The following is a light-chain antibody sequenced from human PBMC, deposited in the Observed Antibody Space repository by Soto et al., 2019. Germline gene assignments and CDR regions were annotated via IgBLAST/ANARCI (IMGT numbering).Light chain of an antibody. J-gene: IGLJ2*01. CDR2: ADN. CDR3: QSYDTSLSGFVV. Sequence: QSVLTQPPSVSGAPVQRVTISCTGSSSNIGAGYGVHWYQQLPGTAPKLLIYADNNRPSAVPDRFSGSKSGTSASLAITGLQAEDEADYYCQSYDTSLSGFVVFGGGPQLTV. V-gene: IGLV1-40*01. CDR1: SSNIGAGYG.